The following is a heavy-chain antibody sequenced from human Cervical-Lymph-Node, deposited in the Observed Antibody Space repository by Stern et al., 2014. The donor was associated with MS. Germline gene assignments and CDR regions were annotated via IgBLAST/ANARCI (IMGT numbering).Heavy chain of an antibody. D-gene: IGHD3-3*01. V-gene: IGHV3-30*04. CDR3: ARATTFTMFGLVGAHYFGMDS. J-gene: IGHJ6*02. CDR2: VSYDGTNE. Sequence: QLVQSGGGVVQPGRSLRLSCVASGFTFSTFAMHWVRQPPGKGLEWVAVVSYDGTNEYYADSVKGRVTISRDNSKNTLFLQVNSLSPEDTAVYSCARATTFTMFGLVGAHYFGMDSWGQGTMVTVSS. CDR1: GFTFSTFA.